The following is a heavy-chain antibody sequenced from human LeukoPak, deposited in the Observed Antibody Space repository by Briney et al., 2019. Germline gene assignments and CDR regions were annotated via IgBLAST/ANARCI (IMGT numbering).Heavy chain of an antibody. Sequence: GGSLRLSCAASGFTFSSYWMHWVRHAPGKGLGWVSFISSDGSSRNYADSVEGRFTISRDNAKNTLCLQMSTLRAADTAVYYCARVWDSSGYYVYWGQGTLVTVSS. V-gene: IGHV3-74*01. J-gene: IGHJ4*02. D-gene: IGHD3-22*01. CDR3: ARVWDSSGYYVY. CDR1: GFTFSSYW. CDR2: ISSDGSSR.